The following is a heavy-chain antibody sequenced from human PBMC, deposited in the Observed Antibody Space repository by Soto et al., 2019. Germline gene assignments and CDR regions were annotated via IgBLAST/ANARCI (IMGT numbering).Heavy chain of an antibody. CDR2: IIPIFGTA. V-gene: IGHV1-69*13. J-gene: IGHJ6*02. CDR1: GGTFSSYA. CDR3: ARDQGPHRTSYSYCGMDV. Sequence: ASVKVSCKASGGTFSSYAISWVRQAPGQGLEWMGGIIPIFGTANYAQKFQGRVTITADESTSTAYMELSSLRSEDTAVYYCARDQGPHRTSYSYCGMDVWGQGTTVTVSS.